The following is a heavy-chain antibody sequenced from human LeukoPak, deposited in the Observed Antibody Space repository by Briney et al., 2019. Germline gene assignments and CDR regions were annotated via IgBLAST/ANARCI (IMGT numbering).Heavy chain of an antibody. CDR1: GFTFSSYE. V-gene: IGHV3-48*03. D-gene: IGHD3-16*01. CDR3: ARDPSALRREAFDI. Sequence: GGSLRLSCAASGFTFSSYEMNWVRQAPGKGLEWVSYISSSGSTIYYADSVKGRFTISRDNAKNSLYLQMSSLRAEDTAIYYCARDPSALRREAFDIWGQGTMVTVSS. CDR2: ISSSGSTI. J-gene: IGHJ3*02.